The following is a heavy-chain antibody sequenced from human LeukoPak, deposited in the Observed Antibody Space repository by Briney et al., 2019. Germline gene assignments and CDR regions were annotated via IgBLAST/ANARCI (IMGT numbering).Heavy chain of an antibody. CDR3: ARKGQHLVPDY. V-gene: IGHV4-39*07. CDR1: GGSISSSSYY. J-gene: IGHJ4*02. D-gene: IGHD6-13*01. CDR2: VNHSGSS. Sequence: SETLSLTCTVSGGSISSSSYYWGWIRQPPGKGLEWIGEVNHSGSSNYNPSLKSRVTISVDTSQNQLSLKLNSVTTADTAVYYCARKGQHLVPDYWGQGTLVTVSS.